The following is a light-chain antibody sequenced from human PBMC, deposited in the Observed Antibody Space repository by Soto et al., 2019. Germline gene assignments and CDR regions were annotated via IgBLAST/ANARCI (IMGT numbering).Light chain of an antibody. Sequence: EIVLTQSPGTLSLSPGERATLSCRASQSVSSSYLAWYQQKPGQAPRLLIYGASSRATCIPDRFSGSGSGTDFTITISRLEPEDFAVYYCQQYGSSRITFGQGTRLEIK. CDR3: QQYGSSRIT. V-gene: IGKV3-20*01. CDR2: GAS. J-gene: IGKJ5*01. CDR1: QSVSSSY.